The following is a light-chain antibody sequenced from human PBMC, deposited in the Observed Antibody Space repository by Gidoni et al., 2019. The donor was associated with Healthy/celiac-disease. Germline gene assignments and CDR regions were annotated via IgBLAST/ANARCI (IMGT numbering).Light chain of an antibody. V-gene: IGKV1-39*01. Sequence: DIQMTQSPSSLSASVGDRVTITCRASQSISSYLNWYQQKPGQAPKLLLYAASSLQSGVPSWFSGRGSGTAFTLSLISLQPEDFATYYFQQSYRTPRTFGQWTKVDIK. CDR3: QQSYRTPRT. CDR1: QSISSY. CDR2: AAS. J-gene: IGKJ1*01.